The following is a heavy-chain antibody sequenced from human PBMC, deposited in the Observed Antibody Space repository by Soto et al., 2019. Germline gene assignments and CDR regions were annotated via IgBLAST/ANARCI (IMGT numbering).Heavy chain of an antibody. D-gene: IGHD1-26*01. J-gene: IGHJ6*02. CDR3: ARDLGSYYGGGYYYGMDV. CDR2: IWYDGSNK. V-gene: IGHV3-33*01. Sequence: QVQLVESGGGVVQPGRSLRLSCAASGFTFSSYGMHWVRQAPGKGLEWVAVIWYDGSNKYYADSVKGRFTISRDNSKNTXNLQMNSLRAEDTAVYYCARDLGSYYGGGYYYGMDVWGQGTTVTVSS. CDR1: GFTFSSYG.